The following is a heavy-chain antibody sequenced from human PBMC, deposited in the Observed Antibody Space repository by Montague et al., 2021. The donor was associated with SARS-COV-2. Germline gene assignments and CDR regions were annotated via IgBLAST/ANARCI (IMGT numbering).Heavy chain of an antibody. D-gene: IGHD3-9*01. CDR3: ARDFGILTGTAPGDY. CDR1: GFTFSSYG. V-gene: IGHV3-33*01. J-gene: IGHJ4*02. Sequence: SLRLSCAASGFTFSSYGMHWVRQAPGKGLEWVAVIWYDGSNKYYADSVKGRSTISRDNSKNTLYLQMNSLRAEDTAVYYCARDFGILTGTAPGDYWGQGTLVTVSS. CDR2: IWYDGSNK.